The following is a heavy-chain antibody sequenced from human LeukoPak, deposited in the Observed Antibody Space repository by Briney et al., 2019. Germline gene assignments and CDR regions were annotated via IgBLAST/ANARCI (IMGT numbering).Heavy chain of an antibody. CDR1: GYTLTGYY. CDR2: INPNSGDT. D-gene: IGHD7-27*01. V-gene: IGHV1-2*06. Sequence: GASVKVSCKASGYTLTGYYMHWVRRAPGQGLEWMGRINPNSGDTNYAQRFQGRVTMTRDTSITTAYMELSRLRSDDTAVYYCATLRTGDLDYWGQGTLVTVSS. CDR3: ATLRTGDLDY. J-gene: IGHJ4*02.